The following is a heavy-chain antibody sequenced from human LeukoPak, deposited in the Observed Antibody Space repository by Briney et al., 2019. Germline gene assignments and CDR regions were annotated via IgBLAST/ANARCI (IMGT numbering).Heavy chain of an antibody. J-gene: IGHJ4*02. Sequence: GGSLRLSCAASGFTFSDYYMNWIRQAPGKGLEWVSSISSSSSYMFYADSVKGRFTVSRDNSKNTLYLQMNSLRAEDTAVYYCARYSSGWPPDYWGQGTLVTVSS. CDR2: ISSSSSYM. CDR3: ARYSSGWPPDY. D-gene: IGHD6-19*01. CDR1: GFTFSDYY. V-gene: IGHV3-21*01.